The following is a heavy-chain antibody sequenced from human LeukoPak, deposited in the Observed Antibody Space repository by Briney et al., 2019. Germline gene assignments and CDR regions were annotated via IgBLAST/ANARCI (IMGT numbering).Heavy chain of an antibody. Sequence: PGGSLRLSCAASGFTFSSYAMSWVRHTSGKGLQWLSAISGSGGGTNYADSVKGRFTISRDNSKNTLYLQMNSLRAEDTAVYYCAKDSKSGSYSDYWGQGTLVTVSS. V-gene: IGHV3-23*01. CDR2: ISGSGGGT. CDR3: AKDSKSGSYSDY. CDR1: GFTFSSYA. D-gene: IGHD1-26*01. J-gene: IGHJ4*02.